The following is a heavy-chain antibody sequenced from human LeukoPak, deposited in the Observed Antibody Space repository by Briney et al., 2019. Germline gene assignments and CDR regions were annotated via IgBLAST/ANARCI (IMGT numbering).Heavy chain of an antibody. CDR1: GGSISSYY. J-gene: IGHJ4*02. CDR3: ARLFFSGSYYFDY. V-gene: IGHV4-59*08. CDR2: IYYSGST. D-gene: IGHD1-26*01. Sequence: SETLSLTCTVSGGSISSYYWSWIRQPPGKGLEWIGYIYYSGSTNYNPSLESRVTISVDTSKNQFSLKLSSVTAADTAVYYCARLFFSGSYYFDYWGQGTLVTVSS.